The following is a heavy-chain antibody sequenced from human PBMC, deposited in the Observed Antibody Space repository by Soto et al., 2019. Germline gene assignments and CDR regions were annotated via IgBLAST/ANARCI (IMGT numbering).Heavy chain of an antibody. J-gene: IGHJ4*02. Sequence: SGGSLRLSCAASGFTFSSYYMHCVRQSPGKGLEWAAAITSDGGNKVYGDSAKGRFTISRDNSKNTVDLQMNSLRVEDAGIYYCATVGLGVSSGWSGFDYWGQGTLVTVSS. D-gene: IGHD6-19*01. CDR2: ITSDGGNK. V-gene: IGHV3-30*03. CDR1: GFTFSSYY. CDR3: ATVGLGVSSGWSGFDY.